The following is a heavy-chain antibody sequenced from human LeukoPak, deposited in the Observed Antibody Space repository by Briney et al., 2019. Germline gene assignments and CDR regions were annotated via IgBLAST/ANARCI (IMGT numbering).Heavy chain of an antibody. D-gene: IGHD1-1*01. CDR1: GYTFSDYY. J-gene: IGHJ4*02. CDR3: ARDLSTSSNWELDY. CDR2: INPNSGGT. V-gene: IGHV1-2*02. Sequence: ASVKVSCKASGYTFSDYYTHWVRQAPGQGLEWMGWINPNSGGTRYAQQFQGRVTMTRDTSIGTVYMELSTLRSDDTAVYYCARDLSTSSNWELDYWGQGTLVAVSS.